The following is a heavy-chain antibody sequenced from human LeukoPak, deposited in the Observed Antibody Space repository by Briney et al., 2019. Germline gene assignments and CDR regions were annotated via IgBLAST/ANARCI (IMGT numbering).Heavy chain of an antibody. CDR2: IYYSGST. CDR3: ARDRSQWELLLDY. CDR1: GGSISSSSNY. J-gene: IGHJ4*02. V-gene: IGHV4-39*07. Sequence: PSETLSLTCTVSGGSISSSSNYWGWIRQPPGKGLEWIGSIYYSGSTYYNPSLKSRVTISVDTSKNQFSLKLSSVTAADTAVYYCARDRSQWELLLDYWGQGTLVTVSS. D-gene: IGHD1-26*01.